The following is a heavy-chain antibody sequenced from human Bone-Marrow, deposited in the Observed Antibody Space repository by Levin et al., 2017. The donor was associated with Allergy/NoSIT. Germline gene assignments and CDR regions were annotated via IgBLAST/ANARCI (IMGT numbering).Heavy chain of an antibody. CDR2: INTEGSVI. CDR1: GFTFSNYW. J-gene: IGHJ4*02. V-gene: IGHV3-74*01. CDR3: AANSQY. Sequence: GGSLRLSCAASGFTFSNYWMHWVRQAPGKGLMWVARINTEGSVIDYVDSVKGRFTISRDNAKNTLYLQMDSLRAEDTAVYYCAANSQYWGQGTQVTVSS.